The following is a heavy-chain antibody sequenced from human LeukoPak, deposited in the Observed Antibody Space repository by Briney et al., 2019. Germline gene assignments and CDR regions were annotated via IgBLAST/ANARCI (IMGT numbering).Heavy chain of an antibody. CDR3: ARGDNWKIFDY. D-gene: IGHD1-20*01. CDR2: IYYSGST. Sequence: SETLSLTCTVSGGSISSYYWSWIRQPPGKGLEWIGYIYYSGSTNYNPSLKSRVTISVDTSKNQFSLKLSSVTAADTAVYYCARGDNWKIFDYWGQGTLVTVSS. CDR1: GGSISSYY. J-gene: IGHJ4*02. V-gene: IGHV4-59*12.